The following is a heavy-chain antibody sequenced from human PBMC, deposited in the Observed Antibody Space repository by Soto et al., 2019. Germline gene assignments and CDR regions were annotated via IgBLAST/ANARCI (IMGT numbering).Heavy chain of an antibody. Sequence: QVQLQESGPGLVKPAQTLSLTCTVSGASISSGVYYWNWIRQRPGKGPEWIGKIYKTGTTDYNPSLKSRLTISADTSKNHFSLKLDSVTAADTAVYFCARDGGMGYMPFHPWGQGTLVIVSS. V-gene: IGHV4-31*03. CDR1: GASISSGVYY. D-gene: IGHD3-16*01. CDR2: IYKTGTT. CDR3: ARDGGMGYMPFHP. J-gene: IGHJ5*02.